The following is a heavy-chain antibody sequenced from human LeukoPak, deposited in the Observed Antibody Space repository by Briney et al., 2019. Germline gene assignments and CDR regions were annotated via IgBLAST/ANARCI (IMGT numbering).Heavy chain of an antibody. CDR1: GGSFSGYY. J-gene: IGHJ5*02. V-gene: IGHV4-34*01. CDR3: ARDSGTTGEVKFDP. Sequence: ASETLSLTCAVYGGSFSGYYWTWIRQPPGKGLEWIGEINHSGSTNYNPSLKSRVTISVDTSMNQFSLKLSSVTAADTAVYYCARDSGTTGEVKFDPWGQGTLVTVSS. CDR2: INHSGST. D-gene: IGHD3-10*01.